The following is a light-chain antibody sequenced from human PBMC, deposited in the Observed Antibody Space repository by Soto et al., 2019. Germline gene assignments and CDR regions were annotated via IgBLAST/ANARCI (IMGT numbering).Light chain of an antibody. CDR3: QQHNVWPAT. CDR1: QSVRSN. CDR2: EAS. Sequence: EIVFTQSRASLALCPGGRATISCRASQSVRSNLAWYQQKPGQAPRLLIYEASTRATGVPARFSVSGSGTEFTLTFSSLQSEDFAVYYCQQHNVWPATFGQGTRVDNK. V-gene: IGKV3-15*01. J-gene: IGKJ1*01.